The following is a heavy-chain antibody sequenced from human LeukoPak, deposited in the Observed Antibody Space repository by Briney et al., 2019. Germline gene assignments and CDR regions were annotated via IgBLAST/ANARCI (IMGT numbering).Heavy chain of an antibody. V-gene: IGHV4-4*07. CDR1: GVSISSYY. CDR3: ARARVVIPHNWFDP. J-gene: IGHJ5*02. CDR2: IYTSGST. D-gene: IGHD3-3*01. Sequence: SETLSLTCTVSGVSISSYYWSWIRRPAGKGLEWIGRIYTSGSTNYNPSLKSRVTMSVDTSKNQFSLKLSSVTAADTAVYYCARARVVIPHNWFDPWGQGTLVTVSS.